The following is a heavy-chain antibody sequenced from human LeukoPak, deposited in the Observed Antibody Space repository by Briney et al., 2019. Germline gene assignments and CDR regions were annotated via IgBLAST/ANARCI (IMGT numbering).Heavy chain of an antibody. CDR1: GFIFSSYG. Sequence: GGSLRLSCAASGFIFSSYGMHWVRQAPGKGPEWVAVIWSDGTNKYYGESVKGRFIISRDNSKNTLYLQMGSLRAEDTAVYYCAKAYDNSGRDAFDIWGQGTMVTVSP. CDR2: IWSDGTNK. CDR3: AKAYDNSGRDAFDI. V-gene: IGHV3-33*06. D-gene: IGHD3-22*01. J-gene: IGHJ3*02.